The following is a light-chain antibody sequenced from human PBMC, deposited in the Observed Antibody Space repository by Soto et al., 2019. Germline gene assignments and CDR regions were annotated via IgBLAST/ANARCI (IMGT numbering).Light chain of an antibody. CDR2: EVT. J-gene: IGLJ1*01. CDR3: SSYTISSTYV. V-gene: IGLV2-14*01. CDR1: SSDIGDNNF. Sequence: QSALTQPASVSGSPGQSITISCTGTSSDIGDNNFVSWYQQHPGKAPKLIIFEVTARPSGISNRFSGSKSGNTASLTISGLQAEDEADFYCSSYTISSTYVFGTGTKVTVL.